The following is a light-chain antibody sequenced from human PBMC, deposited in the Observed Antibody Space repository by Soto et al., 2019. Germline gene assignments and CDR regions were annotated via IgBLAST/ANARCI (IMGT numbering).Light chain of an antibody. Sequence: QSALTQPPSASGSPGQSVTISCTGTSSDLGDYDYVSWYQQYPGKAPKLLIYEVNKRPSGVPDRFSGSKSGNTASLTVTGLQAEDEANYYCSSYAGSNNLIFGGGTQLTVL. V-gene: IGLV2-8*01. J-gene: IGLJ2*01. CDR1: SSDLGDYDY. CDR3: SSYAGSNNLI. CDR2: EVN.